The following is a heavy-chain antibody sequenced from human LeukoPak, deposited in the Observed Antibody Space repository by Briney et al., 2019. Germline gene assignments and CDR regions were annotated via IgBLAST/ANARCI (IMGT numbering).Heavy chain of an antibody. CDR2: IYYSEST. Sequence: SETLSLTCTGSGGSISRYYWRWMRQPPAKGLEGIGYIYYSESTNYNPSLKSRVTISVDTSKNQFSLKLSSVTAADTAVYYCARLGRSWYYFDYWGQGTLVTVSS. J-gene: IGHJ4*02. CDR3: ARLGRSWYYFDY. V-gene: IGHV4-59*08. CDR1: GGSISRYY. D-gene: IGHD6-13*01.